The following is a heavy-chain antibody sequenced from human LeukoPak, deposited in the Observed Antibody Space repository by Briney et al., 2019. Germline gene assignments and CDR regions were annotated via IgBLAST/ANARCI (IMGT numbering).Heavy chain of an antibody. CDR1: DSSISSDFH. CDR2: IYHSGTT. D-gene: IGHD1-26*01. V-gene: IGHV4-38-2*01. Sequence: PSETLSLTCAVSDSSISSDFHWGWIRQPPGKGLEWIGSIYHSGTTYYNPSFKSRVTISVDTSKNQFSLKLTSVNAADTAVYYCARHANSHSGTYQWRYYFDYWGPGTLVTVSS. CDR3: ARHANSHSGTYQWRYYFDY. J-gene: IGHJ4*02.